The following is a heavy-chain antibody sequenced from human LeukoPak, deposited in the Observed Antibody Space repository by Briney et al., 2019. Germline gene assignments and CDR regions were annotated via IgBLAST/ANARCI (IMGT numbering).Heavy chain of an antibody. D-gene: IGHD1-26*01. V-gene: IGHV1-2*02. CDR2: INPNSGGT. CDR1: GYTFSNYY. J-gene: IGHJ5*02. Sequence: ASVKVSCKTSGYTFSNYYIHWLRQAPGQGLEWMGWINPNSGGTNYAQKFQGRVTMTRDTSISTAYMELSRLRSDDTAVYYYARDRGSGSIGGWFDPWGQGTLVTVSS. CDR3: ARDRGSGSIGGWFDP.